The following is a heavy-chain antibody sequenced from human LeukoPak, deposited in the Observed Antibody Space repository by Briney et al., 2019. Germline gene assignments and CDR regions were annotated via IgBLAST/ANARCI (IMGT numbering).Heavy chain of an antibody. D-gene: IGHD3-10*01. CDR3: AKGGIPTGPYYYFYYMDV. CDR2: ISYDRNNK. J-gene: IGHJ6*03. CDR1: GFTFSRNV. V-gene: IGHV3-30*01. Sequence: GGSLRLSCAASGFTFSRNVMHWVRQAPGKGLEWVALISYDRNNKFYADSVKGRFTISRDNSRNTLFLQMNSLRGEDAAVYSCAKGGIPTGPYYYFYYMDVWGKGTAVTVSS.